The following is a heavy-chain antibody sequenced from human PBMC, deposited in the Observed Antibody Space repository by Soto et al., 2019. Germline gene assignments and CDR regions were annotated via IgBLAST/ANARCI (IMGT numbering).Heavy chain of an antibody. CDR1: GFTFGSYS. CDR2: ISRSSGII. Sequence: GGSLRLSCAASGFTFGSYSMNWVRQAPGKGLEWISYISRSSGIIYYADPVKGRFTISRDDAKNSLYLQMNSLRAEDTAVYYCARDIDVGGQGTLVTVSS. V-gene: IGHV3-48*01. CDR3: ARDIDV. D-gene: IGHD2-15*01. J-gene: IGHJ4*02.